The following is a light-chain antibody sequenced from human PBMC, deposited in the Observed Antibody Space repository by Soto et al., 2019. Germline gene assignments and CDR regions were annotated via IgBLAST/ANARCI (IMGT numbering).Light chain of an antibody. V-gene: IGKV1-5*01. Sequence: DIQMTQSPSTLSASVGDRVTITCRASQSISSWLAWYQQKPGKAPKLLIYDASSLESGVPSRFSGSGAGTEFLLTIRSLQPDDFASYHCQQYKSYGTLGKGTKVEIK. CDR2: DAS. CDR1: QSISSW. J-gene: IGKJ1*01. CDR3: QQYKSYGT.